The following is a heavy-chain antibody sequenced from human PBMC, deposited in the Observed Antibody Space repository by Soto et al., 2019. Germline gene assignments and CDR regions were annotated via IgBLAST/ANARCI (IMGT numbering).Heavy chain of an antibody. CDR1: GFTFSDYY. V-gene: IGHV3-11*06. J-gene: IGHJ6*02. D-gene: IGHD6-25*01. CDR3: ARNSSGVYGMDV. CDR2: ISSSSSYT. Sequence: GGSLRLSCAASGFTFSDYYMSWIRQAPGRGLEWVSYISSSSSYTNYADSVKGRFTISRDNAKNSLYLQMNSLRAEDTAVYYCARNSSGVYGMDVWGQGTTVTVSS.